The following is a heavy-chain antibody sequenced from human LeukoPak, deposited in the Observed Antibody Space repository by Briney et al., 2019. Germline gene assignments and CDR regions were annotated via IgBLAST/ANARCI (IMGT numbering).Heavy chain of an antibody. CDR3: ARDDDRAREIDY. J-gene: IGHJ4*02. CDR1: RGTFSKYA. Sequence: SVKASCKASRGTFSKYAISWVRQAPGQGLEWMGRIIPILNITHYAQKFQGRVTIAADKSTSTAYMELSSLRSEDTAMYYCARDDDRAREIDYWGQRTLVTVSS. D-gene: IGHD3-22*01. V-gene: IGHV1-69*04. CDR2: IIPILNIT.